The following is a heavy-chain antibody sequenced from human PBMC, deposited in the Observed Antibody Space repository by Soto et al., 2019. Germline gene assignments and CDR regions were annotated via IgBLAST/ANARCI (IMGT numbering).Heavy chain of an antibody. CDR1: GYSFTDYH. D-gene: IGHD2-8*01. V-gene: IGHV1-2*04. CDR3: ARGHSTDCSDGVCSFFYNHEMDV. CDR2: INPKSGGT. Sequence: ASVKVSCKASGYSFTDYHIHWVRQAPGQGLEWLGRINPKSGGTSTAQKFQGWVTMTRDRSISTVYMELTRLRSDDTAVYFCARGHSTDCSDGVCSFFYNHEMDVWGQGTTVTVSS. J-gene: IGHJ6*02.